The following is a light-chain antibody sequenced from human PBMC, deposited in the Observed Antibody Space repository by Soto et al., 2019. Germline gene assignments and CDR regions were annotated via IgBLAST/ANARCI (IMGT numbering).Light chain of an antibody. CDR1: SSNIENNY. CDR2: DSN. CDR3: CSYAGNDTYA. V-gene: IGLV1-51*01. Sequence: QSVLTQPPSVSAAPGQKVTISCSGSSSNIENNYVSWYQQLPGTAPKLLIYDSNKRPSGIPDRFSGSKSGNTASLTISGLQAEDEADYYCCSYAGNDTYAFGSGTKLTVI. J-gene: IGLJ1*01.